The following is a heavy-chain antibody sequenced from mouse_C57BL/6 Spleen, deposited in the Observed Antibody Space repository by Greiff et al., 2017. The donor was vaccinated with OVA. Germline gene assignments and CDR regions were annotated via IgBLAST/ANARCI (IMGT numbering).Heavy chain of an antibody. V-gene: IGHV1-55*01. CDR1: GYTFTSSW. CDR2: IYPGSGST. D-gene: IGHD3-3*01. J-gene: IGHJ3*01. Sequence: QVQLQQSGPELVKPGASVKMSCKASGYTFTSSWITWVKQRPGKGLEWIGVIYPGSGSTNYNEKFKSKATLTVDTSSSTPYMQLSSLTSEDSAVYCCARLEGQGFAYWGQGTLVTVSA. CDR3: ARLEGQGFAY.